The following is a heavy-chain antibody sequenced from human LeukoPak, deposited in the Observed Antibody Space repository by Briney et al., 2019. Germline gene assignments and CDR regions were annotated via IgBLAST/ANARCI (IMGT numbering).Heavy chain of an antibody. V-gene: IGHV3-30-3*01. CDR3: ARANDYGDY. J-gene: IGHJ4*02. CDR1: GFTFSSYA. Sequence: GGSLRLSCAASGFTFSSYAMHWVRQAPGKGLEWVAVISYDGSNKYYADSVKGRFTISRDNPKNTLYLQMNSLRAEDTAVYYCARANDYGDYWGQGTLVTVSS. CDR2: ISYDGSNK. D-gene: IGHD2-8*01.